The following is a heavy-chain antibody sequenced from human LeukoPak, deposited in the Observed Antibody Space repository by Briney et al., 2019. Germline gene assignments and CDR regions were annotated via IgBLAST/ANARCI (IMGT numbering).Heavy chain of an antibody. Sequence: SETLSLTCTVSGGTISSYYWSWIRQPPGKGLEWIGYIYYSGSTNYNPSLKSRVTISVDTSKNQFSLKLSSVTAADTAVYYCAEGSGSSPFDPWGQGTLVTVSS. J-gene: IGHJ5*02. CDR3: AEGSGSSPFDP. V-gene: IGHV4-59*01. CDR1: GGTISSYY. CDR2: IYYSGST. D-gene: IGHD3-10*01.